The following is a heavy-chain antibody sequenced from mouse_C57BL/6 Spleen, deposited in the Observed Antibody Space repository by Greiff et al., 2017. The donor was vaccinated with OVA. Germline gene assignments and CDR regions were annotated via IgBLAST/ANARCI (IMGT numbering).Heavy chain of an antibody. D-gene: IGHD1-1*01. CDR3: ASAICYGSKGSWFAY. V-gene: IGHV1-50*01. Sequence: VQLQQPGAELVKPGASVKLSCKASGYTFTSYWMQWVKQRPGQGLEWIGEIDPSDSYTNYNQKFKGKATLTVDTSSSTAYMQLSSLTSEDSAVYYCASAICYGSKGSWFAYWGQGTLVTVSA. J-gene: IGHJ3*01. CDR1: GYTFTSYW. CDR2: IDPSDSYT.